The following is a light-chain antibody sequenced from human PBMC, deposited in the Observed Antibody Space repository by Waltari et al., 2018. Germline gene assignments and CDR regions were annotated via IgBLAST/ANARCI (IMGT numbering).Light chain of an antibody. J-gene: IGLJ2*01. V-gene: IGLV2-14*03. Sequence: QSALTQPAPVSGSPGQSITISCTGTSSDVGGYHYVSWYQQHPGKAPKLMIYDVSNRPSGVSNRFSGSKSGNTASLTISGLQAEDEADYYCSSYISSSTLELFGGGTSLTVL. CDR1: SSDVGGYHY. CDR3: SSYISSSTLEL. CDR2: DVS.